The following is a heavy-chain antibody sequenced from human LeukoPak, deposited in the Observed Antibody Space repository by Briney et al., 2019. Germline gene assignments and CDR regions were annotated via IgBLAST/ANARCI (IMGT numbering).Heavy chain of an antibody. CDR3: ARESAGITMTVVVIGGYFDY. V-gene: IGHV3-48*03. CDR2: ISSSGSTI. Sequence: PGGSLRLSCAAYGFIFSSYEMNWDRQAPGKGLEWVSYISSSGSTIYYADSVKGRFTISRDNAKNSLYLQMNSLRAEDTAVYYCARESAGITMTVVVIGGYFDYWGQGTLVTVSS. D-gene: IGHD3-22*01. CDR1: GFIFSSYE. J-gene: IGHJ4*02.